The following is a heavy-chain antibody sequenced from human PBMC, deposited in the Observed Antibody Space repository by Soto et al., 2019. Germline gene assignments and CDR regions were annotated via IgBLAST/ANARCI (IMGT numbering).Heavy chain of an antibody. J-gene: IGHJ6*03. V-gene: IGHV3-74*01. Sequence: GGSLRLSCAASGFTFSSYWMHWVRQAPGKGLVWVSRINSDGSSTSYADSVKGRFTISRDNAKNTLYLQMNSLGAEDTAVYYCARVGGYSGYPAGYYYYYYMDVWGKGTTVTVSS. CDR1: GFTFSSYW. CDR3: ARVGGYSGYPAGYYYYYYMDV. CDR2: INSDGSST. D-gene: IGHD5-12*01.